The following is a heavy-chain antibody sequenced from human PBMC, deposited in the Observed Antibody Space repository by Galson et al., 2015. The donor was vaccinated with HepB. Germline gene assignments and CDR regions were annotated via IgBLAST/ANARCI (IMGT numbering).Heavy chain of an antibody. J-gene: IGHJ4*02. CDR3: AKDHSSGWHTVSGAIDY. CDR2: ISGSGGST. D-gene: IGHD6-19*01. Sequence: SLRLSCAASGFTFSSYAMIWVRQTPGKGLEWVSGISGSGGSTYYADSVKGWLTISRDNSKNTLYLQMNSLRAEDTALYYCAKDHSSGWHTVSGAIDYWGQGTLVTVSS. V-gene: IGHV3-23*01. CDR1: GFTFSSYA.